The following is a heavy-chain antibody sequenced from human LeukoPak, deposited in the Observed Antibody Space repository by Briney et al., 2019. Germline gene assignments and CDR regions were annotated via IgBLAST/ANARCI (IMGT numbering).Heavy chain of an antibody. Sequence: GGSLRLSCAASGFTFSSYGMHWVRQAPGKGLEWVAFIRYDGSNKYYADSVKGRFTISRDNSKNTLYLQMNSLGAEDTAVYYCAKGDTLLWFGDHRGGWFDPWGQGTLVTVSS. J-gene: IGHJ5*02. V-gene: IGHV3-30*02. D-gene: IGHD3-10*01. CDR1: GFTFSSYG. CDR2: IRYDGSNK. CDR3: AKGDTLLWFGDHRGGWFDP.